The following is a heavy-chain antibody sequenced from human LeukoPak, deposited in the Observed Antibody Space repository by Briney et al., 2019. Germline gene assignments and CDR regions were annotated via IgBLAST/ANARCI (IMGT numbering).Heavy chain of an antibody. D-gene: IGHD3-10*01. CDR2: ISAYNGNT. V-gene: IGHV1-18*01. CDR1: GGTFSSYA. Sequence: ASVKVSCKASGGTFSSYAISWVRQAPGQGLEWMGWISAYNGNTNYAQKLQGRVTMTTDTSTSTAYMELRSLRSDDTAVYYCARDTQYGSGSYRSDYWGQGTLVTVSS. CDR3: ARDTQYGSGSYRSDY. J-gene: IGHJ4*02.